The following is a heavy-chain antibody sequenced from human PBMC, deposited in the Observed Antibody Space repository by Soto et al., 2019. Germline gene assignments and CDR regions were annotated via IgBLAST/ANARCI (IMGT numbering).Heavy chain of an antibody. Sequence: PSETLSLTCTVSGGSISSGGCYWSWIRQHPGKGLEWIGYIYYSGSTYYNPSLKSRVTISVDTSKNQFSLKLSSVTAADTAVYYCARGIAAAGKGKYYFDYWGQGTLVTVSS. V-gene: IGHV4-31*03. J-gene: IGHJ4*02. CDR3: ARGIAAAGKGKYYFDY. D-gene: IGHD6-13*01. CDR1: GGSISSGGCY. CDR2: IYYSGST.